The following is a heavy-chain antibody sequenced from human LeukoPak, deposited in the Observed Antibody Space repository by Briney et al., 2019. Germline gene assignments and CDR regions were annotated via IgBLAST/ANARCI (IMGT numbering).Heavy chain of an antibody. CDR1: GFTFSSYG. Sequence: GGSLRLSCAASGFTFSSYGMHWVRQAPGKGLEWVAVISYDGSNKYYADSVKGRFTISRDNSKNTLYLQMNSLRAEDTAVYYCARLDSSGFDGMDVWGQGTTVTVSS. J-gene: IGHJ6*02. V-gene: IGHV3-30*03. CDR2: ISYDGSNK. CDR3: ARLDSSGFDGMDV. D-gene: IGHD6-19*01.